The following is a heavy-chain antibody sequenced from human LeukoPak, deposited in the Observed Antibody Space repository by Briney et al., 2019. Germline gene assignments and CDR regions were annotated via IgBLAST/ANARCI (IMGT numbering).Heavy chain of an antibody. CDR1: GFTFSSYW. D-gene: IGHD2-21*01. J-gene: IGHJ4*02. CDR2: INSDGSST. CDR3: ARVPVFQPYYYFDY. V-gene: IGHV3-74*01. Sequence: GGSLRLSCAASGFTFSSYWMHWVRQAPGEGLVWVSRINSDGSSTSYADSVKGRFTISRDNAKNTLYLQMNSLRAEDTAVYYCARVPVFQPYYYFDYWGQGTLVTVSS.